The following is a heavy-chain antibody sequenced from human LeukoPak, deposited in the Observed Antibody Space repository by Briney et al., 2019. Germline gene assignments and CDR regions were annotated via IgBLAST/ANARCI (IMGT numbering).Heavy chain of an antibody. Sequence: GGSLRLSCAASGFTFIDYDMHWDRQVIGKGLEWVSAIGIRGDTHYSGSVKGRFTISRENAESSLYLQMNSLRAEDTAVYYCARGGIQVSGIDEFDYWGQGTLVTVSS. J-gene: IGHJ4*02. CDR2: IGIRGDT. D-gene: IGHD6-19*01. V-gene: IGHV3-13*01. CDR3: ARGGIQVSGIDEFDY. CDR1: GFTFIDYD.